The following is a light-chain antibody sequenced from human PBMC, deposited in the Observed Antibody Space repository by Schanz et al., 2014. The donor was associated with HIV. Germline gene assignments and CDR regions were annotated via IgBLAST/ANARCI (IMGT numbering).Light chain of an antibody. J-gene: IGLJ3*02. CDR1: NSNIGDNT. Sequence: QSVLTQPPSASGTPGQRVSISCSGSNSNIGDNTDNWYQQPPKTAPKILIYNDNKRSSGVPARFSGSRSGTSASLAISGLQSEDEADYYCATWVDSLNGWVFGGGTKLTVL. V-gene: IGLV1-44*01. CDR3: ATWVDSLNGWV. CDR2: NDN.